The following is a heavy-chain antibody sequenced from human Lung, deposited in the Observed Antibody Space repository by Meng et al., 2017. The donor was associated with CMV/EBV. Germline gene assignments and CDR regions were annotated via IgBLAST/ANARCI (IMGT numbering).Heavy chain of an antibody. CDR2: IIPYSGAT. D-gene: IGHD1-1*01. J-gene: IGHJ4*02. CDR3: AREGSVHLTTFEF. V-gene: IGHV1-2*02. CDR1: GYTFAGYY. Sequence: ASVKVSXKTSGYTFAGYYMNWVRQAPGQGLEWIGWIIPYSGATEYAQKFRGRVTMTRDTSTSTAYMELTSLTSDDSAVYFCAREGSVHLTTFEFWGQGTLVTVSS.